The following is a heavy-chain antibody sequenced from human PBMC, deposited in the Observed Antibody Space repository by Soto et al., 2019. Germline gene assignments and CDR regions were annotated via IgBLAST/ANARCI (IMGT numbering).Heavy chain of an antibody. J-gene: IGHJ6*02. Sequence: QVQLVQSGAEVKKPGSSVKVSCKASGGTFSSYAISWERQAPGQGLEWMGGIIPIFGTANYAQKFQGRVTITPDESTSTAYMELSRLRSDDTAVYYCASFAVVTPQHYYDYYSVDGWGQGSTVAVSS. CDR3: ASFAVVTPQHYYDYYSVDG. D-gene: IGHD2-21*02. CDR2: IIPIFGTA. CDR1: GGTFSSYA. V-gene: IGHV1-69*01.